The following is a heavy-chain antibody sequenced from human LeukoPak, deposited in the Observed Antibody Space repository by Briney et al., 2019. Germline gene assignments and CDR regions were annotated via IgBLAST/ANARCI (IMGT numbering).Heavy chain of an antibody. CDR2: ISSSGSTI. V-gene: IGHV3-11*04. D-gene: IGHD3-3*01. J-gene: IGHJ4*02. Sequence: LSLTCAVYGGSFSGYYWSWIRQAPGKGLEWVSYISSSGSTIYYADSVKGRFTISRDNAKNSLYLQMNSLRAEDTAVYYCASFLGETDYWGQGTLVTVSS. CDR3: ASFLGETDY. CDR1: GGSFSGYY.